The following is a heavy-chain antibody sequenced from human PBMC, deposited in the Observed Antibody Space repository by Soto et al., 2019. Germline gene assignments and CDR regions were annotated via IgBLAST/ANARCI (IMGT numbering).Heavy chain of an antibody. CDR1: GFTFSVYW. Sequence: EVQLVESGGKVVQPGGSLRLSCVASGFTFSVYWMSWVRQAPGEGLEWVARIKFDGSGIHYADSVKGRFSISRDNAGNSVYLQMTSLRAEDTAVYYCARDSGYSSVDSVNHYFDYWGQGALVTVTS. V-gene: IGHV3-7*01. CDR3: ARDSGYSSVDSVNHYFDY. CDR2: IKFDGSGI. J-gene: IGHJ4*02. D-gene: IGHD5-12*01.